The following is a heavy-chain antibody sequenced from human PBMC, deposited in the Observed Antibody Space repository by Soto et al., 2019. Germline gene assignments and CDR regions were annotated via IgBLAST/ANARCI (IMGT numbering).Heavy chain of an antibody. CDR2: IFESGAT. Sequence: QVQLQESGPGLVKPSGTLSLTCAVSGGSISSSSWWTWVRQSPGKGPEWIGEIFESGATNYNPSLKSRLTMSVDKSKNQFSLNLSSLTAADTAVYFCTTSHAGELNNWGQGTLVTVSS. D-gene: IGHD1-7*01. J-gene: IGHJ4*02. V-gene: IGHV4-4*02. CDR1: GGSISSSSW. CDR3: TTSHAGELNN.